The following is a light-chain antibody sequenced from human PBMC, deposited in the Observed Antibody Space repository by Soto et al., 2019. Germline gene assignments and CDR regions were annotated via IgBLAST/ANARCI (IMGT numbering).Light chain of an antibody. J-gene: IGKJ2*01. CDR1: QSVSTY. CDR2: DAS. CDR3: QRRGDWPLYT. V-gene: IGKV3-11*01. Sequence: EIVLTQSPATLSLSPGERATLSCRASQSVSTYLAWYQQKPGQAPRLLIYDASDRATSIPDRFSGSGSGTDFTLTISSLEPEDFAVYYCQRRGDWPLYTFGQGTKLEIK.